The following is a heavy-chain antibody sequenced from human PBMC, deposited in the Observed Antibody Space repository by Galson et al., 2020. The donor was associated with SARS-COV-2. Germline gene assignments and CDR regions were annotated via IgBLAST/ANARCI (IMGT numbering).Heavy chain of an antibody. D-gene: IGHD3-3*01. V-gene: IGHV4-31*03. CDR2: IYYSGST. Sequence: SETLSLTCTVSGGSISSGGYYWSWIRQHPRKGLVWIGYIYYSGSTYYNPSLKSRVTISVDTSKNQFSLKLSSVTAADTAVYYCARVCGPRITIFGVVDYYYYMDVWGKGTTVTVSS. J-gene: IGHJ6*03. CDR1: GGSISSGGYY. CDR3: ARVCGPRITIFGVVDYYYYMDV.